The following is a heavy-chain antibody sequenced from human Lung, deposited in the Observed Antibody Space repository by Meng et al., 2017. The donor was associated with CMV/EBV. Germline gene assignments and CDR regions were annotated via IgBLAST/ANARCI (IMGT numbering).Heavy chain of an antibody. CDR2: IIPILGIA. V-gene: IGHV1-69*04. D-gene: IGHD3-22*01. Sequence: SVKVSCKASGGTFSSYTISWVRQAPGQGLEWMGRIIPILGIANYAQKFQGRVTITADKSTSTAYMELSSLRSEDTAVYYCARDSSGDSSPGDYYYYGMDVSGQRTTVTLSS. CDR1: GGTFSSYT. J-gene: IGHJ6*02. CDR3: ARDSSGDSSPGDYYYYGMDV.